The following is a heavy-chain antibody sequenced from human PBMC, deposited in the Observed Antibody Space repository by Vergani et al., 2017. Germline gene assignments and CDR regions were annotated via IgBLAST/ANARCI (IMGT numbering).Heavy chain of an antibody. CDR2: IVVGSGNT. CDR1: GFTFTSSA. D-gene: IGHD3-22*01. V-gene: IGHV1-58*01. Sequence: QMQLVQSGPEVKKPGTSVKVSCKASGFTFTSSAVQWVRQARGQRLEWIGWIVVGSGNTNYAQKFQERVTITRDMSTSTAYMELSSLRSEDAAVYYCAAGGYYYDSSCYPRTSYYYYGMDVWGQGTTVTVSS. J-gene: IGHJ6*02. CDR3: AAGGYYYDSSCYPRTSYYYYGMDV.